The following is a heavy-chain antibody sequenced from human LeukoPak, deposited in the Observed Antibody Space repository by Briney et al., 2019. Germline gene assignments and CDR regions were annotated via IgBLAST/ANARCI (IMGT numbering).Heavy chain of an antibody. CDR2: INHSGST. V-gene: IGHV4-34*01. D-gene: IGHD3-10*01. Sequence: SETLSLTCAVYGGSFSGYCWSWIRQPPGKGLEWIGEINHSGSTNYNPSLKSRVTISVDTSKNQFSLKLSSVTAADTAVYYCAKVMGWFGGFDYWGQGTLVTVSS. CDR3: AKVMGWFGGFDY. CDR1: GGSFSGYC. J-gene: IGHJ4*02.